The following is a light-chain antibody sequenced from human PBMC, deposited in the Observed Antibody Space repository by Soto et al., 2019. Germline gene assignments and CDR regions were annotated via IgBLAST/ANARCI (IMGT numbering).Light chain of an antibody. CDR1: QSVSSSY. V-gene: IGKV3-20*01. CDR3: QQYGSSPFT. J-gene: IGKJ3*01. Sequence: EIVLTQSPGTLSLSPGERATLSCRASQSVSSSYLAWYQQKPGQAPRLLIYGASSRATGIPDKFSGSGSGTDFTLNISRLEPEDFAVYYCQQYGSSPFTFGPGTQVDIK. CDR2: GAS.